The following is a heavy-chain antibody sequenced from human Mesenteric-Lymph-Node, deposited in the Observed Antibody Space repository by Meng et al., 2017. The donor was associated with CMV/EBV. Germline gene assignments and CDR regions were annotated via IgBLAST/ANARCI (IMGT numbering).Heavy chain of an antibody. D-gene: IGHD6-19*01. CDR1: GYTFTSYG. J-gene: IGHJ5*02. V-gene: IGHV1-18*01. CDR3: ARVHVAVAGTTNWFDP. CDR2: ISAYNSKT. Sequence: SGYTFTSYGITWVRQAPGQGLEWMGWISAYNSKTNYTQKFQGRVTMTTDTSTSTAYMELRSLRSDDTAVYYCARVHVAVAGTTNWFDPWGQGTLVTVSS.